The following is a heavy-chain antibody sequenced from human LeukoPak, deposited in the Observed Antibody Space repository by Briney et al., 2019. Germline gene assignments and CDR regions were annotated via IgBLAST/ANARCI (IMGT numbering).Heavy chain of an antibody. Sequence: GGSLRLSCAASGFTFSSYGMHWVRQAPGKGLEWVAVISYDGSNKYYADSVKGRFTISRDNSKNTLYLQMNSLRAEDTAVYYCAKSIRGPIDAFDIWGQGTMVTVSS. D-gene: IGHD3-9*01. V-gene: IGHV3-30*18. CDR2: ISYDGSNK. CDR1: GFTFSSYG. J-gene: IGHJ3*02. CDR3: AKSIRGPIDAFDI.